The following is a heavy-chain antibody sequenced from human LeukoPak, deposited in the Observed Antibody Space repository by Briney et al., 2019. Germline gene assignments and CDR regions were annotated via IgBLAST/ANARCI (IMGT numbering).Heavy chain of an antibody. V-gene: IGHV3-48*01. CDR3: ARDSGTFDY. Sequence: PGGSLRLSCAASGFTLTTYSMNWVRQAPGKGLEWFSYISSSSMTIYYADSVRGRFTISRDNAKNSLYLQMNSLRAEDTAVYYCARDSGTFDYWGQGTLVTVSS. D-gene: IGHD1-26*01. CDR2: ISSSSMTI. J-gene: IGHJ4*02. CDR1: GFTLTTYS.